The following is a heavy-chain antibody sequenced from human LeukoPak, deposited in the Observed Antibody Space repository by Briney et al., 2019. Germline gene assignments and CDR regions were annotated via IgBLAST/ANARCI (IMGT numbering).Heavy chain of an antibody. CDR2: INPSADTT. D-gene: IGHD3-22*01. CDR1: GYTFTSYY. CDR3: AKLGITMIVVVP. V-gene: IGHV1-46*01. J-gene: IGHJ4*02. Sequence: GASVKVSCKASGYTFTSYYVHWLRQAPGQGPEWMGVINPSADTTGYAQKFQGRVTMTRDTSTRTVYMELSSLRSEDTAVYYCAKLGITMIVVVPWGQGTLVTVSS.